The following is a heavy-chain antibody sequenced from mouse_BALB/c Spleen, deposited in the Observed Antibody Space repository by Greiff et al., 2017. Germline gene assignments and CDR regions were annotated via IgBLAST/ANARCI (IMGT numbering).Heavy chain of an antibody. CDR1: GFTFSSYT. D-gene: IGHD2-1*01. V-gene: IGHV5-12-2*01. Sequence: EVMLVESGGGLVQPGGSLKLSCAASGFTFSSYTMSWVRQTPEKRLEWVAYISNGGGSTYYPDTVKGRFTISRDNAKNTLYLQMSSLKSEDTAMYYCARQGYGNPYAMDYWGQGTSVTVSS. CDR2: ISNGGGST. CDR3: ARQGYGNPYAMDY. J-gene: IGHJ4*01.